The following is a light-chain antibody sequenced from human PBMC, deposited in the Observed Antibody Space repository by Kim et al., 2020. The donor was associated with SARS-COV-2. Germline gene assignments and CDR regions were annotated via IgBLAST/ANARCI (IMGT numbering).Light chain of an antibody. J-gene: IGKJ1*01. CDR2: DAS. CDR1: QSISTW. CDR3: QQYNSYSWT. V-gene: IGKV1-5*01. Sequence: AAVGDRVTITCRASQSISTWLAWYQQKPGKAPKLLIYDASTLESGVPSRFSGSGSGTEFTLTISSLQPDDFATYYCQQYNSYSWTFGQGTKVDIK.